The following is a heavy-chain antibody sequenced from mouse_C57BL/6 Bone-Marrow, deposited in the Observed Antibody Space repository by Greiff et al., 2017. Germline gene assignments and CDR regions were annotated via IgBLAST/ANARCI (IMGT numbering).Heavy chain of an antibody. D-gene: IGHD1-1*01. CDR2: IRNKANNHAT. J-gene: IGHJ3*01. CDR1: GFTFSDAW. CDR3: NYYGSSYDAY. Sequence: EVQGVESGGGLAQPGGSMKLSCAASGFTFSDAWMDWVRQSPEKGLEWVAEIRNKANNHATYYAESVKGRFTISRDDSKSSVYLQMNSLRAEDTGIYYCNYYGSSYDAYWGPGTLVTVSA. V-gene: IGHV6-6*01.